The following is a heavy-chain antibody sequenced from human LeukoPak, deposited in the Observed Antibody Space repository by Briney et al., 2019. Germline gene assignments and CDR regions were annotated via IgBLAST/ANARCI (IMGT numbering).Heavy chain of an antibody. V-gene: IGHV3-11*01. D-gene: IGHD5-12*01. CDR3: ARRTLHVDIVATLYYYYYYMDV. CDR2: ISSGGSTI. J-gene: IGHJ6*03. CDR1: GFTFSDYY. Sequence: GGSLRLSCATSGFTFSDYYMTWMRQAPGKGLEWVSYISSGGSTIYYADSVKGRFTISRDNAKNSLYLQMNSLRAEDTAVYYCARRTLHVDIVATLYYYYYYMDVWGKGTTVTVS.